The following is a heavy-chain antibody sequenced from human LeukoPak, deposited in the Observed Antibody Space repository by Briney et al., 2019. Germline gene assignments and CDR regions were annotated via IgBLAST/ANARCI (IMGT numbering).Heavy chain of an antibody. CDR3: RVEMATTRKYYFDY. D-gene: IGHD5-24*01. V-gene: IGHV4-30-2*01. CDR2: IYHSGST. J-gene: IGHJ4*02. CDR1: GASISSANYY. Sequence: SETLSLTCTVSGASISSANYYWGWIRQPPGKGLEWIGYIYHSGSTYYNPSLKSRVTISVDRSKNQFSLKLSSVTAADTAVYYCRVEMATTRKYYFDYWGQGTLVTVSS.